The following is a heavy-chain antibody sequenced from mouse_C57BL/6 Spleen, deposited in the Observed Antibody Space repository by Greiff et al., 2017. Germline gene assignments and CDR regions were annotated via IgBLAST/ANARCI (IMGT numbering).Heavy chain of an antibody. CDR3: ARFSHDYDKAWFAD. V-gene: IGHV1-64*01. Sequence: QVQLQQPGAELVKPGASVKLSCKASGYTFTSYWMHWVKQRPGQGLEWIGMIHPNSGSTNYNEKFKSKATLTVDKSSSTAYMQLSSLTSEDSAVYYWARFSHDYDKAWFADWGQGTLVTVSA. CDR1: GYTFTSYW. D-gene: IGHD2-4*01. CDR2: IHPNSGST. J-gene: IGHJ3*01.